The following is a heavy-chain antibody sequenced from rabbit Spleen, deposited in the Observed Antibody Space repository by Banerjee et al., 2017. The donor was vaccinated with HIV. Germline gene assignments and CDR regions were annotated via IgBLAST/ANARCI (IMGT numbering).Heavy chain of an antibody. CDR2: IDGGSGTKT. Sequence: QSLEESGGDLVKPGASLTLTCTASGFSFSSGYWVCWVRPAPGKGLEWIARIDGGSGTKTAYASWAIGRFTISRTSSTTVTLQMTSLTAADTATYFCARDLVAVIGWNFNLWGPGTLVTVS. CDR1: GFSFSSGYW. J-gene: IGHJ4*01. CDR3: ARDLVAVIGWNFNL. D-gene: IGHD1-1*01. V-gene: IGHV1S40*01.